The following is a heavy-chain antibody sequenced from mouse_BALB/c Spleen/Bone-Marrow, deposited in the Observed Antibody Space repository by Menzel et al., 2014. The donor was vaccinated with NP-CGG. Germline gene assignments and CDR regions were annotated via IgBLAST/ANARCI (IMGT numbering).Heavy chain of an antibody. CDR1: GHTSTDYW. D-gene: IGHD2-14*01. Sequence: QVQLQQSGAELVMPGASVKMSCKASGHTSTDYWMHWVKQRPGQGLEWIGAIDTSDSYTSYNQKFKGKATLTVDESSSTAYMQLSSLTSEDSAVYYCARSDYRFDPLPYWGQGTLVTVSA. CDR3: ARSDYRFDPLPY. CDR2: IDTSDSYT. V-gene: IGHV1-69*01. J-gene: IGHJ3*01.